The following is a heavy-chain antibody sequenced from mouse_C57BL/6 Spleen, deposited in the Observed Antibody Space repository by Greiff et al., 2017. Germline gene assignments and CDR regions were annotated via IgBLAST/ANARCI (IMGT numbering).Heavy chain of an antibody. V-gene: IGHV1-50*01. CDR1: GYTFTSYW. J-gene: IGHJ2*01. Sequence: VQLQQPGAELVTPGASVKLSCKASGYTFTSYWMQWVKQRPGQGLEWIGEIDPSDSYTNYNQKFKGQATLTVDTSSSTAYMQLSSLTSEDSAVYYCARKGFSVMGDYWGQGTTLTGSS. CDR2: IDPSDSYT. CDR3: ARKGFSVMGDY. D-gene: IGHD6-2*01.